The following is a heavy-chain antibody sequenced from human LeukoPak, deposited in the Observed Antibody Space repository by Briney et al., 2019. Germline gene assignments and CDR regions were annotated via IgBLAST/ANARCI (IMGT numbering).Heavy chain of an antibody. CDR1: GFTFSSYS. D-gene: IGHD3-9*01. V-gene: IGHV3-21*01. CDR2: ISSSSSYI. J-gene: IGHJ4*02. Sequence: GGSLRLSCAASGFTFSSYSMNWVRQAPGKGLEWVSSISSSSSYIYYADSVKGRFTISRDNAKNSLYLQMNSLRAEDTAVYYCARDYFGGLSLSYDILTGYHSWGQGTLVTVSS. CDR3: ARDYFGGLSLSYDILTGYHS.